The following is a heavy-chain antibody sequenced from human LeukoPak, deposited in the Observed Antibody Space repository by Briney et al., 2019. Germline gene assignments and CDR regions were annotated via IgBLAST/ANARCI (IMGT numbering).Heavy chain of an antibody. Sequence: ASVKVSCKVSGYTLTELSMHWVRQAPGKGLEWMGGFDPEDGETIYAQKFQGRVTMTEDTSTDTAYMELSSLRSEDTAVYYCARVSLIKDDYSNYVGWFDPWGQGTLVTVSS. CDR3: ARVSLIKDDYSNYVGWFDP. D-gene: IGHD4-11*01. CDR1: GYTLTELS. J-gene: IGHJ5*02. CDR2: FDPEDGET. V-gene: IGHV1-24*01.